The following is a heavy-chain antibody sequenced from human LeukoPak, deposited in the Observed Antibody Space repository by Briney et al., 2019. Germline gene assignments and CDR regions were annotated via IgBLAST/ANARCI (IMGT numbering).Heavy chain of an antibody. D-gene: IGHD2-2*02. Sequence: PGASLRLSCAASGLTFSSYAMSWVRQAPGKGLEWVSAISGSGGSTYYAGSVKGRFTISRDNSKNTLYLQMNSLRAEDTAVYYCAKGRTAYCSSTSCYTSDYWGQGTLVTVSS. CDR3: AKGRTAYCSSTSCYTSDY. CDR2: ISGSGGST. V-gene: IGHV3-23*01. J-gene: IGHJ4*02. CDR1: GLTFSSYA.